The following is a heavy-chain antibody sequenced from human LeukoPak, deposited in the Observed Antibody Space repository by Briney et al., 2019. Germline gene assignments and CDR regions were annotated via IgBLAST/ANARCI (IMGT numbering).Heavy chain of an antibody. V-gene: IGHV4-4*07. J-gene: IGHJ4*02. CDR1: GGSISSYY. CDR3: ARGDCSSTSCYRYYFDY. CDR2: IYTSGST. D-gene: IGHD2-2*01. Sequence: PSETLSLTCTVSGGSISSYYWSWIRQPAGKGLEWIGRIYTSGSTNYNPSLKSRVTMSVDTSKDQFSLKLSSVTAADTAVYYCARGDCSSTSCYRYYFDYWGQGTLVTVSS.